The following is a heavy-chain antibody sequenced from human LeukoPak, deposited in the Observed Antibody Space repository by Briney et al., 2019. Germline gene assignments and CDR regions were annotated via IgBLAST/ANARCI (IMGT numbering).Heavy chain of an antibody. D-gene: IGHD3-16*01. CDR2: IYYSGST. CDR3: ARGGINNWFDP. J-gene: IGHJ5*02. CDR1: GGSINNYY. Sequence: SETLSLTCTVSGGSINNYYWSWIRQSPGKGLEWIGDIYYSGSTKYNPSLKSRVTISLDTSKNQFSLKLSSVTAADTAVYYCARGGINNWFDPWGQGTLATVSS. V-gene: IGHV4-59*01.